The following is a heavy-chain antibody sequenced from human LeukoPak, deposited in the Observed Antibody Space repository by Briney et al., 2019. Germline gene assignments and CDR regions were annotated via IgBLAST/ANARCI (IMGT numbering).Heavy chain of an antibody. J-gene: IGHJ4*02. Sequence: GGSLRLSCAASGFTFNDYGMSWVRQGPGKGLEWVSGINWNGGTTGYADSVRGLFTISRDNAKNSLYLQMNSLRAEDTALYYCARDKHYYDSSNYVWGQGTLVTVSS. D-gene: IGHD3-22*01. CDR3: ARDKHYYDSSNYV. CDR1: GFTFNDYG. CDR2: INWNGGTT. V-gene: IGHV3-20*04.